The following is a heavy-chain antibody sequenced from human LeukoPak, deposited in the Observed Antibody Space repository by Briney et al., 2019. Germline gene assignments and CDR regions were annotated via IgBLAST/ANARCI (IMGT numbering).Heavy chain of an antibody. J-gene: IGHJ6*03. D-gene: IGHD1-7*01. V-gene: IGHV4-59*11. CDR2: IYYSGST. CDR3: ARVVVTGTTPRILYYYYYMDV. CDR1: GGSISSHY. Sequence: SETLSLTCTVSGGSISSHYWSWIRQPPGKGLEWIGYIYYSGSTNYNPSLKSRVTISVDTSKNQFSLKLSSVTAADTAVYYCARVVVTGTTPRILYYYYYMDVWGKGTTVTVSS.